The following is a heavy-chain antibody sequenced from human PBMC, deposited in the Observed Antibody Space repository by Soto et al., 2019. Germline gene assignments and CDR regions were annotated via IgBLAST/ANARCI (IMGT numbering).Heavy chain of an antibody. V-gene: IGHV4-4*02. Sequence: QLQLRESGPGLVQPSGTLSLTCDVSGDSLTNNHWWSWVRQAPGKGLEWIGEIWHTGRPNYNPSPKSRVAISIYKSKNQFSLKLSSVTAADTAVYYCVRDSRTGCSSINCYMHWGQGTLVTVSS. CDR3: VRDSRTGCSSINCYMH. CDR1: GDSLTNNHW. CDR2: IWHTGRP. D-gene: IGHD2-15*01. J-gene: IGHJ4*02.